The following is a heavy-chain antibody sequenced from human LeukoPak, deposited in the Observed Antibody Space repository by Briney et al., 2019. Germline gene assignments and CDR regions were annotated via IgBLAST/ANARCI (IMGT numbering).Heavy chain of an antibody. D-gene: IGHD4-17*01. CDR2: ISWNSDSI. CDR3: AKDIESTTVTYFYGMDV. CDR1: GFTFDDYA. J-gene: IGHJ6*02. V-gene: IGHV3-9*01. Sequence: SGGSLRLSCAASGFTFDDYAMHWVRQAPGRGLEWVSGISWNSDSIGYADSVKGRFTISRDNAKNSLYLQMNSLRAEDTAFYYCAKDIESTTVTYFYGMDVWGQGTTVTVSS.